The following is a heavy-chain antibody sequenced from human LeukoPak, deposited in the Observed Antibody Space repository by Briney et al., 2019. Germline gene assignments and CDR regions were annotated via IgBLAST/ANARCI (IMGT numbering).Heavy chain of an antibody. Sequence: GGSVRLSCTASGLSLNNYAISWVRQAPGQGLEWVSSISNSSSYIYYADSVKGRVTITRDNAKNSLYLHMNSLRAEDTAVYYCARARDYGDYVYYFDYWGQGTLVTVSS. CDR1: GLSLNNYA. CDR2: ISNSSSYI. CDR3: ARARDYGDYVYYFDY. D-gene: IGHD4-17*01. J-gene: IGHJ4*02. V-gene: IGHV3-21*01.